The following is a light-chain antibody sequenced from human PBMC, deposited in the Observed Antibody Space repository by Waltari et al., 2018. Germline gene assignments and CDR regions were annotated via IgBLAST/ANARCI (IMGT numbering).Light chain of an antibody. J-gene: IGLJ3*02. CDR2: LNN. CDR1: SSNIGSNT. CDR3: ATWDDGLSGVV. V-gene: IGLV1-44*01. Sequence: QSVLTQPPSASGTPGQRVTISCSGSSSNIGSNTVTWYQHHPGTAPTLLIYLNNRRPSGVPDRFAGSKSGTSASLAISGLQSEDEALYYCATWDDGLSGVVFGGGTKVTVL.